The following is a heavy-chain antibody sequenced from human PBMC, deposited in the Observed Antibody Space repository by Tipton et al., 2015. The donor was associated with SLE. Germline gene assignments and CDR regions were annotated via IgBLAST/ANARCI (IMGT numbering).Heavy chain of an antibody. CDR1: GGSFSGYY. V-gene: IGHV4-34*01. Sequence: LRLSCAVYGGSFSGYYWSWIRQPPGKGLEWIGEINHSGSTNYNPSLKSPVTISVDTSKNQFSLKLSSVTAADTAVYYCARLTRGSGSPYYYCGMAVWGQGTTVTVSS. CDR2: INHSGST. J-gene: IGHJ6*02. CDR3: ARLTRGSGSPYYYCGMAV. D-gene: IGHD3-10*01.